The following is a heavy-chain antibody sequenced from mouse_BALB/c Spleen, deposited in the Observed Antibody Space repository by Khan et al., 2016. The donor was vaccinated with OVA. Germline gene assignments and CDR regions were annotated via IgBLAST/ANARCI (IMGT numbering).Heavy chain of an antibody. Sequence: EVQLQESGPGLVKPSQSLSLTCTVTGYSITSDYAWNWIRQFPGNKLECMCYISYSGSTSYNPSLKSRISITRDTSKNPFFLQLNSVTTEDTATYYGARAIMANWGQGTTLTVSS. V-gene: IGHV3-2*02. J-gene: IGHJ2*01. CDR2: ISYSGST. CDR3: ARAIMAN. CDR1: GYSITSDYA.